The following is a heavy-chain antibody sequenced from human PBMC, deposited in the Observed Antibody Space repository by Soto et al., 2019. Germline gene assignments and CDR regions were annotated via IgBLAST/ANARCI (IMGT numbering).Heavy chain of an antibody. D-gene: IGHD6-19*01. CDR3: ARDSPVALRQGVYGMDV. J-gene: IGHJ6*02. Sequence: GASVKVSCKASGYTFTSYGISWVRQAPGQGLDWMGWISAYNGNTNYAQKLQGRVAMTTDTSTSTAYMELRSLRSDDTAVYYCARDSPVALRQGVYGMDVWGQGTTVTVSS. V-gene: IGHV1-18*04. CDR1: GYTFTSYG. CDR2: ISAYNGNT.